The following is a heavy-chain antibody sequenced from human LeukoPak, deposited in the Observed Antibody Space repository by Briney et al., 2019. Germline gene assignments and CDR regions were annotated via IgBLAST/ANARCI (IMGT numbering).Heavy chain of an antibody. CDR2: IYYSGST. J-gene: IGHJ5*02. Sequence: PWETLSLTCTVSGGSISSYYWSWIRQPPGKGLEWIGYIYYSGSTNYNPSLKSRVTISVDTSKNQFSLKLSSVTAADTAVYYCARLVMEQSTFDPWGQGTLVTVSS. CDR3: ARLVMEQSTFDP. D-gene: IGHD3-16*02. V-gene: IGHV4-59*08. CDR1: GGSISSYY.